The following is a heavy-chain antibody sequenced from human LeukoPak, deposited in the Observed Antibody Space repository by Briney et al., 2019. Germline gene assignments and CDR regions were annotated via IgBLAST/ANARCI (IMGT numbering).Heavy chain of an antibody. CDR1: GGSISSYY. J-gene: IGHJ4*02. CDR2: IYTSGST. Sequence: PSETLSLTCTVSGGSISSYYWSWVRQPAGKGLEWIGRIYTSGSTNYNPSLKSRVTMSVDTSKNQFSLKLSSVTAADTAVYYCAGGGGLCSSTSCYLNYWGQGTLVTVS. CDR3: AGGGGLCSSTSCYLNY. V-gene: IGHV4-4*07. D-gene: IGHD2-2*01.